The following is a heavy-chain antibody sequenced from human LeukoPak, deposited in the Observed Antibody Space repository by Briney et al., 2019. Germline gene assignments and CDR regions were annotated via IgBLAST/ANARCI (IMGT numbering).Heavy chain of an antibody. J-gene: IGHJ4*02. D-gene: IGHD3-10*01. Sequence: PSETLSLTCTVSGGSISSGGYSWSWIRQHPGKGLEWIGYIYYSGSTYYNPSLKSRVTISVDTSKNQFSLKLSSVTAADTAVYYCARARSNYYGSGTPFDYWGQGTLVTVSS. CDR3: ARARSNYYGSGTPFDY. V-gene: IGHV4-31*03. CDR2: IYYSGST. CDR1: GGSISSGGYS.